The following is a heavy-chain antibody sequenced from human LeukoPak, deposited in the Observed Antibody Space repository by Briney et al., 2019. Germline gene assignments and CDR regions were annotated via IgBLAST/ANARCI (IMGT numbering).Heavy chain of an antibody. Sequence: SQTLSLTCAISGDSVSSINGAWNWVRQSPSRGLEWLGRTYYRSKWYDEYAESMRGRITINPDTSMNQYSLHLLSVTPEDTAVYYCARDLANTGWYTFDYSGQGILVTV. CDR3: ARDLANTGWYTFDY. J-gene: IGHJ4*02. D-gene: IGHD6-19*01. CDR2: TYYRSKWYD. V-gene: IGHV6-1*01. CDR1: GDSVSSINGA.